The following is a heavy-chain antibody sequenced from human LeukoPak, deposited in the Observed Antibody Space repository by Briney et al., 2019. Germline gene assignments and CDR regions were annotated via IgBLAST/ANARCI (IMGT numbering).Heavy chain of an antibody. Sequence: GGSLRLSCAASGFIFSNYALAWVRQAPGKGLEWVSGISRIGGSTHYADSVKGRFTISRDNSKNKLYLQMNSLRAEDTAVYYCARGTDSWYFDYWGQGTLVTVSS. V-gene: IGHV3-23*01. CDR3: ARGTDSWYFDY. CDR1: GFIFSNYA. J-gene: IGHJ4*02. CDR2: ISRIGGST. D-gene: IGHD6-13*01.